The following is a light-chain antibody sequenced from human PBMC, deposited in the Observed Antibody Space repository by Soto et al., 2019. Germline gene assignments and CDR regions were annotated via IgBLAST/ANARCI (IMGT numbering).Light chain of an antibody. V-gene: IGLV2-14*01. CDR3: ISYTSSSPLV. CDR2: DVS. Sequence: QSVLTQPASVSGSPGQSITISCTGTSSDVGGYNYVSWYQQHPGKAPKLMIYDVSNRPSGVSNRFSGSKSGNTASLTISGLQAEDEADYYCISYTSSSPLVFGTGTKVTVL. J-gene: IGLJ1*01. CDR1: SSDVGGYNY.